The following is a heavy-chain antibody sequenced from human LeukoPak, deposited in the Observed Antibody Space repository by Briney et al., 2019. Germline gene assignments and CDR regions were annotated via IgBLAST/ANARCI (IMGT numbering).Heavy chain of an antibody. CDR1: GGSISSSSYY. Sequence: PSETPSLTCTVSGGSISSSSYYWGWIRQPPGKGLEWIGRIYTSGNTNYNPSLKSRVTISVDTSKNQFSLKLSSVTAADTAVYYCAREDMQVAIYYFDYWGQGTLVTVSS. V-gene: IGHV4-61*02. CDR3: AREDMQVAIYYFDY. D-gene: IGHD2-15*01. CDR2: IYTSGNT. J-gene: IGHJ4*02.